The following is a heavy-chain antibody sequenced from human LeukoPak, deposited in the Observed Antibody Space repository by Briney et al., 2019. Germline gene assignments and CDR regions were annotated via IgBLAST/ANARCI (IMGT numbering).Heavy chain of an antibody. CDR3: AQGPLGGAPYSDY. Sequence: ASVKASCKASGGTFSSYAISWVRQAPGQGLEWMGGIIPIFGTANYAQKFQGRVTITTDESTSTAYMELSSLRSEDTAVYYCAQGPLGGAPYSDYWGQGTLVTVSS. CDR2: IIPIFGTA. V-gene: IGHV1-69*05. CDR1: GGTFSSYA. D-gene: IGHD3-16*01. J-gene: IGHJ4*02.